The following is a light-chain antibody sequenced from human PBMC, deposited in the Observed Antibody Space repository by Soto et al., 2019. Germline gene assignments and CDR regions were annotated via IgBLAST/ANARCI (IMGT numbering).Light chain of an antibody. J-gene: IGKJ4*01. Sequence: EIVMTQSPATLSVSPGERATLSCRASQSVSTNLAWYHQRPGQAPSPLIFGASTRATGIPARFSGSGSGTEFTLTISSLQSEDFAVYYCQHYNNWPLTFGGGTKVEIK. CDR3: QHYNNWPLT. CDR1: QSVSTN. V-gene: IGKV3-15*01. CDR2: GAS.